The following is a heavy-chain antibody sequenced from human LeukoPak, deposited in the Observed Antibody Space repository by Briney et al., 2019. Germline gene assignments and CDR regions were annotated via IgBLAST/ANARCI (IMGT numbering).Heavy chain of an antibody. Sequence: SETLSLTCTVSGGSISSYYWSWIRQPPGKGLEWIGEINHSGSTNYNPSLKSRVTISVDTSKNQFSLKLSSVTAADTAVYYCARGFRAYYYYYMDVWGKGTTVTVSS. CDR3: ARGFRAYYYYYMDV. V-gene: IGHV4-34*01. D-gene: IGHD3-10*01. J-gene: IGHJ6*03. CDR1: GGSISSYY. CDR2: INHSGST.